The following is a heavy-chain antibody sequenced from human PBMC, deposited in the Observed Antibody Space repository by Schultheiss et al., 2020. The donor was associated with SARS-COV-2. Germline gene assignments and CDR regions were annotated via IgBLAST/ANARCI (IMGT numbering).Heavy chain of an antibody. D-gene: IGHD3-3*01. V-gene: IGHV3-48*01. CDR2: ISSSGSTI. CDR3: ASDILHRYDFWRGCDY. Sequence: GGSLRLSCAGSGFTFSRYSMNWVRQAPGKGLEWVSYISSSGSTIYYADSVKGRFTISRDNSKNTLYLQMNSLRAEDTAVYYCASDILHRYDFWRGCDYWGQGTLVTVSS. J-gene: IGHJ4*02. CDR1: GFTFSRYS.